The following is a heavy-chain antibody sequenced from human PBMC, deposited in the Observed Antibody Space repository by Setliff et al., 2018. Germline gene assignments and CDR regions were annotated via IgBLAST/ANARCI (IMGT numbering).Heavy chain of an antibody. Sequence: ASVKVSCKASGGTFSSYTISWVRQAPGQGLEWMGRIIPVFGTANYAQKFQGRVTITADKSTSTAYMELSSLRSEDTAVYYCAGELPRTIFGVVIDYWGQGTLVTVSS. V-gene: IGHV1-69*08. J-gene: IGHJ4*02. D-gene: IGHD3-3*01. CDR2: IIPVFGTA. CDR3: AGELPRTIFGVVIDY. CDR1: GGTFSSYT.